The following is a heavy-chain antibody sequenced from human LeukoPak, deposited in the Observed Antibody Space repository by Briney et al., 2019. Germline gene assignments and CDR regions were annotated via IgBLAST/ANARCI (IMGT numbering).Heavy chain of an antibody. Sequence: GGSLRLSCAASGFTFSSYAMHWVRQAPGKGLEWVAVISYDGSNKYYADSVKGRFTISRDNSKNTQYLQMNSLRAEDTAVYYCARAYNDATDYFDYWGQGTLVTVSS. CDR1: GFTFSSYA. CDR3: ARAYNDATDYFDY. D-gene: IGHD1-1*01. J-gene: IGHJ4*02. V-gene: IGHV3-30-3*01. CDR2: ISYDGSNK.